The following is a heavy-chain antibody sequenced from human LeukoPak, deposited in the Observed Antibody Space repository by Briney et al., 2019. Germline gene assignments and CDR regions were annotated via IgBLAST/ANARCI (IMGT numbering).Heavy chain of an antibody. D-gene: IGHD6-13*01. CDR1: GFTLSSYR. CDR3: ARDIAPAGLFFDY. Sequence: GGSLRLSCAASGFTLSSYRMSWVRQAPGKGLEWVANIKYDGSEKDYVDSVKGRFTISRDNAKNSLYLQMNSLRAEDTAVYYCARDIAPAGLFFDYWGQRTPGTVTS. J-gene: IGHJ4*02. V-gene: IGHV3-7*01. CDR2: IKYDGSEK.